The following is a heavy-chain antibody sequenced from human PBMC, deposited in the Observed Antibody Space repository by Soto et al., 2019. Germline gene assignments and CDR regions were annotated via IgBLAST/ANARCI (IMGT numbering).Heavy chain of an antibody. V-gene: IGHV3-30*18. Sequence: GGSQRLSCAASGFTFSSYGRHWVRQAPGKGLEWVAVISYDGSNKYYADSVKGRFTISRDNSKNTLYLQMNSLRAEDTAVYYCAKEWVYDSSGWSFDYWGQGTLVTVSS. CDR3: AKEWVYDSSGWSFDY. CDR2: ISYDGSNK. J-gene: IGHJ4*02. CDR1: GFTFSSYG. D-gene: IGHD3-22*01.